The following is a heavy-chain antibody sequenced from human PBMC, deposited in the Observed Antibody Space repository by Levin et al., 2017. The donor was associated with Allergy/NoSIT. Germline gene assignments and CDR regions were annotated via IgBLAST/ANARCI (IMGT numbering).Heavy chain of an antibody. J-gene: IGHJ4*02. D-gene: IGHD6-19*01. Sequence: GESLKISCAGSGFTFSIYSMDWARQAPGKGLEWVAAISNDGTDQYYAESVRGRFTIFRDNSKNTVELQMNSLREEDTAVYYGARDHSSGSGHCWGQGTLVTVAS. CDR3: ARDHSSGSGHC. CDR1: GFTFSIYS. CDR2: ISNDGTDQ. V-gene: IGHV3-30-3*01.